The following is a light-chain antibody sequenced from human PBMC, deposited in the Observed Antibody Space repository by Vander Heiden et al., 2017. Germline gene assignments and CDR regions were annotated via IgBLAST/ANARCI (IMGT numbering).Light chain of an antibody. Sequence: VMTPSPAPLAVALGERATIHCKSSQTILYNTNNKNYLAWYQQKPGQPPKLLIYWASTRDSGVPDRFSGSGSGTDFTLTISSLKAEDVAVYYCQQYYSAPSITFGQGTRLEIK. V-gene: IGKV4-1*01. J-gene: IGKJ5*01. CDR1: QTILYNTNNKNY. CDR2: WAS. CDR3: QQYYSAPSIT.